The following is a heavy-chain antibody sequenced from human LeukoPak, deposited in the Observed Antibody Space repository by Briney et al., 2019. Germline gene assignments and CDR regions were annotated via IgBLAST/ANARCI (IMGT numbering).Heavy chain of an antibody. D-gene: IGHD4-23*01. V-gene: IGHV4-59*01. CDR2: IYYSGST. CDR3: ARTTVGAATDY. J-gene: IGHJ4*02. CDR1: GGSISSYY. Sequence: PSETLSLTCTVSGGSISSYYWSWIRQPPGKGLEWIGYIYYSGSTNYNPSLKSRVTISVDTSKNQFSLKLSSVTAADTAVYYCARTTVGAATDYWGQGTLVTVS.